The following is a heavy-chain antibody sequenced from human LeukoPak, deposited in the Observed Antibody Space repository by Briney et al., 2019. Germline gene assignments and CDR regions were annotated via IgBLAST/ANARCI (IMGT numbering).Heavy chain of an antibody. CDR3: ARGPPYNWYFDL. J-gene: IGHJ2*01. V-gene: IGHV3-48*03. D-gene: IGHD4-11*01. CDR2: ISYSGSTI. Sequence: PGGSLRLSCAASGFTFSSYEMNWVRQAPGKGLEWVSYISYSGSTIYYADSVKGRFTISRDNAKKSLSLQINSLRAEDTAVYYCARGPPYNWYFDLWGRGTLVTVSS. CDR1: GFTFSSYE.